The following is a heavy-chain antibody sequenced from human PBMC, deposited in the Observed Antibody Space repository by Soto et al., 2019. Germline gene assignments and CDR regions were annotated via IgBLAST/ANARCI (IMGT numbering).Heavy chain of an antibody. D-gene: IGHD4-4*01. V-gene: IGHV3-30-3*01. Sequence: GGSLRRSGAASGFTFRSYAMHWVRQAQGKGLEWVAVISYDGSNKYYADSVKGRFTISRDNSKNTLYLQMNSLRAEDTAVYYCARDRAPTIYSNYGMDVWGQGTTVTVSS. J-gene: IGHJ6*02. CDR2: ISYDGSNK. CDR3: ARDRAPTIYSNYGMDV. CDR1: GFTFRSYA.